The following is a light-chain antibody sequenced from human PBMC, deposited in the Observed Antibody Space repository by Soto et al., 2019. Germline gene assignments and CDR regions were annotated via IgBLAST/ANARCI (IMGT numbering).Light chain of an antibody. V-gene: IGLV1-47*01. Sequence: QSVLTQPPSASGTPGQRVTISCSGSSSNIGSNYVYWYQQFTGAAPKVLIYRNNQRPSGVPDRFSGSKSGTSASLAISGLRSEDEADYYFATWDDIFSGVVFGGGTQLTVL. CDR1: SSNIGSNY. CDR2: RNN. J-gene: IGLJ2*01. CDR3: ATWDDIFSGVV.